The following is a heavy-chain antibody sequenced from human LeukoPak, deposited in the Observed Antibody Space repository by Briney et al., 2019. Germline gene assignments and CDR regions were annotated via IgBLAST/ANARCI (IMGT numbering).Heavy chain of an antibody. V-gene: IGHV4-59*01. CDR1: GGSISSYY. CDR3: ARSSGVNWYFDL. CDR2: IYYSGST. Sequence: SETLSLTCTVSGGSISSYYWSWIRQPPGKGLEWIGYIYYSGSTNYNPSLKSRVTISVDTSKHQFSLKLSSVTAADTAVYYCARSSGVNWYFDLWGRGTLVTVSS. J-gene: IGHJ2*01. D-gene: IGHD2-8*01.